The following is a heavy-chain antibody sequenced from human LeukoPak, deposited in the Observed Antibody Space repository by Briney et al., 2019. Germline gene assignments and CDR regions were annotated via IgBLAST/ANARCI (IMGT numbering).Heavy chain of an antibody. D-gene: IGHD2-2*01. J-gene: IGHJ4*02. V-gene: IGHV1-46*01. Sequence: ASVKVSCKASGYTFTSYYMHWVRQAPGQGLEWMGIINPSGGSTSYAQKFQGRVTMTRDTSTSTVYMELSSMRSEDTAVYYCARDFDCSSTSCYDQGDYWGQGTLVTVSS. CDR3: ARDFDCSSTSCYDQGDY. CDR2: INPSGGST. CDR1: GYTFTSYY.